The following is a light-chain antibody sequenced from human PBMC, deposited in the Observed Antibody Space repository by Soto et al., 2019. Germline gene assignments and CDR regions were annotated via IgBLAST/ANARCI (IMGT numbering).Light chain of an antibody. Sequence: QSALTQPRSVSGSPGQSVTNSCTGTSSDVGAYNFVSWSQQHPGKAPKLVIFDVSQRPSGVPDRFSGSKSGSTASLTISGLQPEDEADYYCCSYGGSFYVIGTGTKVTVL. V-gene: IGLV2-11*01. CDR2: DVS. CDR3: CSYGGSFYV. CDR1: SSDVGAYNF. J-gene: IGLJ1*01.